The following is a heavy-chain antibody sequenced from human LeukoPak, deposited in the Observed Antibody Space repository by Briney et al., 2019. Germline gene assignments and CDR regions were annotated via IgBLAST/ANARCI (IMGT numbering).Heavy chain of an antibody. CDR3: ARVHGDYGYDY. CDR2: ISAYNGNT. Sequence: EASVKVSCKVSGYTLTELSMHWVRQAPGQGLEWMGWISAYNGNTNYAQKLQGRVTMTTDTSTSTAYMELRSLRSDDTAVYYCARVHGDYGYDYWGQGTLVTVSS. V-gene: IGHV1-18*01. J-gene: IGHJ4*02. D-gene: IGHD4-17*01. CDR1: GYTLTELS.